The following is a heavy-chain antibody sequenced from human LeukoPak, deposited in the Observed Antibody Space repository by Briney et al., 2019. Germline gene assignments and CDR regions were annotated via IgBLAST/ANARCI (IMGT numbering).Heavy chain of an antibody. CDR2: INHSGST. Sequence: SETLSLTCAVYGGSFSGYYWSWIRQPPGKGLEWIGEINHSGSTNYNPSLKSRVTISVDTSKNQFSLKLSSVTAADTAVYYCARVRPKYCSGGSCYFDYWGQGTLVTVSS. CDR3: ARVRPKYCSGGSCYFDY. V-gene: IGHV4-34*01. D-gene: IGHD2-15*01. CDR1: GGSFSGYY. J-gene: IGHJ4*02.